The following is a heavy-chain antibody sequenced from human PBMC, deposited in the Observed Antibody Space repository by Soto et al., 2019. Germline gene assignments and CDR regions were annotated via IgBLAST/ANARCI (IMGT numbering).Heavy chain of an antibody. D-gene: IGHD3-10*01. CDR3: ARGNSFGSGIGYSDH. CDR2: IYYSGGT. Sequence: PSETLSLTCTVSGGSISSYYWNWIRQPPGKGLEWIGYIYYSGGTKYSPSLKSRVTISVDTSKNQFSLKLRSVTAADTAIYYCARGNSFGSGIGYSDHWGEGAQVTVSS. J-gene: IGHJ4*02. CDR1: GGSISSYY. V-gene: IGHV4-59*08.